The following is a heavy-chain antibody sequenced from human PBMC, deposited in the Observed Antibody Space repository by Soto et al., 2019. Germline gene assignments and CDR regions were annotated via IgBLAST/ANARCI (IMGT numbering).Heavy chain of an antibody. J-gene: IGHJ3*02. CDR1: GGFVTSGSYY. CDR3: ARVERGTATTVVDAFDI. V-gene: IGHV4-34*01. Sequence: QVQLQQWGAGLLKPSETLSLTCAVYGGFVTSGSYYWSWIRQPPGKGLEWIGEMSHSGGTHFNPSTKSRVTISVDPSKNQFTLRMSSVTAADTALYYCARVERGTATTVVDAFDIWGPGTMVTVSS. D-gene: IGHD1-1*01. CDR2: MSHSGGT.